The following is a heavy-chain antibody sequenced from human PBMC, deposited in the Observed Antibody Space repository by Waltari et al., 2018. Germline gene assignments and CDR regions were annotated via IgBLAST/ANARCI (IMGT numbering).Heavy chain of an antibody. CDR2: IKQDGSEK. CDR3: ARARGYYYYMDV. J-gene: IGHJ6*03. Sequence: EVQLVESGGGLVQPGGSLRLSCAASGFTFSRSWMSWVRQAPGKGLEWVANIKQDGSEKYYVDSVKGRFTISRDNAKNSLYLQMNSLRAEDTAVYYCARARGYYYYMDVWGKGTTVTVSS. CDR1: GFTFSRSW. V-gene: IGHV3-7*03.